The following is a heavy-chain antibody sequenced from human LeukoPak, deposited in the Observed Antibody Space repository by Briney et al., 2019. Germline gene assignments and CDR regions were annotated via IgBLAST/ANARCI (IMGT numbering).Heavy chain of an antibody. Sequence: SETLSLTCTVSGVSISSYYWSCIRQPPGKGLEWIAYIYYSGSTNYNPSLKSRVTISVDTSKNQFSLKLSSVTAADTAVYYCARRYFDSRGYFLDYWGQGTLVTVSS. V-gene: IGHV4-59*01. CDR3: ARRYFDSRGYFLDY. D-gene: IGHD3-22*01. CDR1: GVSISSYY. CDR2: IYYSGST. J-gene: IGHJ4*02.